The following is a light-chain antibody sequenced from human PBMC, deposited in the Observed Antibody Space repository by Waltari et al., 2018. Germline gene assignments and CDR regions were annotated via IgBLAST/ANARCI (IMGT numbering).Light chain of an antibody. CDR1: SSNIGSKS. CDR3: ATWDDSLNGL. Sequence: QSVLTRPPSVSGTPGQRVSISCSGSSSNIGSKSVNWYQQVPGTAPKLLIYSNNQRPSGVPDRFSGFKSGTSASLAISGLQSEDEADYYCATWDDSLNGLFGGGTRLTVL. J-gene: IGLJ2*01. CDR2: SNN. V-gene: IGLV1-44*01.